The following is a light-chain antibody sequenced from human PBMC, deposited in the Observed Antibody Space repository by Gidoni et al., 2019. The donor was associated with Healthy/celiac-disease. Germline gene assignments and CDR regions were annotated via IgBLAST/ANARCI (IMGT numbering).Light chain of an antibody. J-gene: IGKJ3*01. CDR2: DAS. Sequence: DIQMTQFPSSLSASVGDRVTITCQASQDISNYLNWYQQKPGKAPKLLIYDASNLETGVPSRFSGSGSGTDFIFTISSLQPEDIATYYCQQYDNLFTFGPGTKVDIK. CDR1: QDISNY. V-gene: IGKV1-33*01. CDR3: QQYDNLFT.